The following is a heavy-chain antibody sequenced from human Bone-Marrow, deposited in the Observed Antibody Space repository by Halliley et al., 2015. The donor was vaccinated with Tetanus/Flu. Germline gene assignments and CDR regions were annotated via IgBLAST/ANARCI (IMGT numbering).Heavy chain of an antibody. D-gene: IGHD1-26*01. Sequence: SLRLSCAASGFTFINHAMTWVRQAPGKGLEWVSSISGSGGSTYYADSVKGRFTISRDISKRTMYLQMNSLRDDDTAVYYCARDSERELLWGAVNEDCFDSWGRGSLVTVSS. CDR3: ARDSERELLWGAVNEDCFDS. CDR2: ISGSGGST. J-gene: IGHJ4*02. CDR1: GFTFINHA. V-gene: IGHV3-23*01.